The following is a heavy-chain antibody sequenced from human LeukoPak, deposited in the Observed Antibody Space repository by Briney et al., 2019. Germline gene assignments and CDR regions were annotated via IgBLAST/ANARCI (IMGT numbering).Heavy chain of an antibody. J-gene: IGHJ4*02. Sequence: ASVKVSCKASGYTFTSYAMHWVRQAPGQRLEWMGWINAGNGNTKYSQEFQGRVTITRDTSASTAYMELSSLRSEDTAVYYCARDLYSRRMNYYGSGSYFAYWGQGTLVTVSS. CDR1: GYTFTSYA. CDR2: INAGNGNT. V-gene: IGHV1-3*03. CDR3: ARDLYSRRMNYYGSGSYFAY. D-gene: IGHD3-10*01.